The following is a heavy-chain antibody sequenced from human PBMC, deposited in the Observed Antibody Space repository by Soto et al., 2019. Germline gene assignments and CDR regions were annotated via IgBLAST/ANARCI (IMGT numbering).Heavy chain of an antibody. D-gene: IGHD3-10*01. V-gene: IGHV3-74*01. CDR1: GFTLSGRS. J-gene: IGHJ6*04. CDR3: ARGWFGPDV. CDR2: IDNTGTDS. Sequence: EVQLVESGGGLVQPGGSLRLSCAASGFTLSGRSMHWVRQAPGKGLVWVSGIDNTGTDSTYADSVKGRFTSSRDNGKNMLFLQMNSLRVEVTAVYYCARGWFGPDVWGKGTTVTVSS.